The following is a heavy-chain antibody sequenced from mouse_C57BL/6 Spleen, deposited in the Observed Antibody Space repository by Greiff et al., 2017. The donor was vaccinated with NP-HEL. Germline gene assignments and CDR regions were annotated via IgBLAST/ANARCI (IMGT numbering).Heavy chain of an antibody. CDR2: INPSTGGT. V-gene: IGHV1-42*01. J-gene: IGHJ3*01. D-gene: IGHD2-4*01. Sequence: EVQLQQSGPELVKPGASVKISCKASGYSFTGYYMNWVKQSPEKSLEWIGEINPSTGGTTYNQKFKAKATLTVDKSSSTAYMQLKSLTSEDSAVYYCARSGLRSGFAYWGQGTLVTVSA. CDR3: ARSGLRSGFAY. CDR1: GYSFTGYY.